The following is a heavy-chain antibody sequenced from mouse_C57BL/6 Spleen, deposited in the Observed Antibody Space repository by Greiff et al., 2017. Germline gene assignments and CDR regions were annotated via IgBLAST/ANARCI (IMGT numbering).Heavy chain of an antibody. J-gene: IGHJ2*01. CDR2: IYPGSGNT. V-gene: IGHV1-76*01. CDR3: ARWDGTTYGFDY. Sequence: VQLQESGAELVRPGASVKLSCKASGYTFTDYYINWVKQRPGQGLEWIARIYPGSGNTYYNEKFKGKATLTAEKSSSTAYMQLSSLTSEDSAVYFCARWDGTTYGFDYWGQGTTLTVSS. CDR1: GYTFTDYY. D-gene: IGHD2-1*01.